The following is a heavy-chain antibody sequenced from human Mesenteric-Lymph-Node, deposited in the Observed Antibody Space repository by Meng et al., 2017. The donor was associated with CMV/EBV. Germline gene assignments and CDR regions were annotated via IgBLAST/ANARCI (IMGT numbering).Heavy chain of an antibody. CDR1: GGSISSYY. V-gene: IGHV4-59*01. J-gene: IGHJ6*02. CDR3: ARREARNYYGMDV. CDR2: IYYSGST. D-gene: IGHD1-14*01. Sequence: GSLRLSCTVSGGSISSYYWSWIRQPPGKGLEWIGYIYYSGSTNYNPSLKSRVTISVDTSKNQFSLKLSSVTAADTAVYYCARREARNYYGMDVWGQGTTVTV.